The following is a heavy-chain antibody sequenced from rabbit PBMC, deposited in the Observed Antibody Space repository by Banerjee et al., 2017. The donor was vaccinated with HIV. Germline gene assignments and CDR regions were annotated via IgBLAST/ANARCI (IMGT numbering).Heavy chain of an antibody. V-gene: IGHV1S40*01. CDR3: ARDRYYAEAYVGHALNL. Sequence: QSLEESGGDLVKPGASLTLTCTASGFSFSSGYYMCWVRQAPGKGLEWIACIYAGSGGSTYYASWAKGRFTISKTSSTTVTLQMTSLTAADTATYFCARDRYYAEAYVGHALNLWGPGTLVTVS. J-gene: IGHJ4*01. CDR2: IYAGSGGST. CDR1: GFSFSSGYY. D-gene: IGHD6-1*01.